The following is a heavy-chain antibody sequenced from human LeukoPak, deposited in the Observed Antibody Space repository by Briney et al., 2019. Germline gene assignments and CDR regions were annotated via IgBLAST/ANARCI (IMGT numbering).Heavy chain of an antibody. Sequence: GGSLRLSCAASGFTFSSYEMNWVRQAPGKGLEWVSYISSSGSTIYYADSVKGRFTISRDNAKNSLYLQMNSLRAEDTAVYYCARDRVTMVRSRTYYYYYYMDVWGKGTTVTVSS. CDR3: ARDRVTMVRSRTYYYYYYMDV. V-gene: IGHV3-48*03. CDR1: GFTFSSYE. CDR2: ISSSGSTI. D-gene: IGHD3-10*01. J-gene: IGHJ6*03.